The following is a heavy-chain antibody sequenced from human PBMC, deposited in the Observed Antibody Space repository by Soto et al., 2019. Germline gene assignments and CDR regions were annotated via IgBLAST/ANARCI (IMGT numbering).Heavy chain of an antibody. J-gene: IGHJ4*02. V-gene: IGHV3-21*06. CDR2: ISSTTNYI. Sequence: GGSLRLSYAASGFTFTRYSMNWVRQAPGKGLEWVSSISSTTNYIYYGDSMRGRFTISRDNAKNSLYLEMNSLRAEDTAVYYCARESEDLTSNFDYWGQGTLVTVSS. CDR3: ARESEDLTSNFDY. CDR1: GFTFTRYS.